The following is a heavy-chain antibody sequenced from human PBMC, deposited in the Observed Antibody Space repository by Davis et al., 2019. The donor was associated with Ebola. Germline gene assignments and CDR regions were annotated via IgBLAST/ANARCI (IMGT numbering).Heavy chain of an antibody. CDR1: GGSFSGYY. D-gene: IGHD3-22*01. Sequence: PSETLSLTCAVYGGSFSGYYSSWTRQPAGKGLEWIGRIYTSGSTNYNPTLKTRVTMSVDTSKNQFSLKLSSVTAADTAVYYCAGGGGETYYYDSSGYYVFDYWGQGTLVTVSS. J-gene: IGHJ4*02. V-gene: IGHV4-59*10. CDR3: AGGGGETYYYDSSGYYVFDY. CDR2: IYTSGST.